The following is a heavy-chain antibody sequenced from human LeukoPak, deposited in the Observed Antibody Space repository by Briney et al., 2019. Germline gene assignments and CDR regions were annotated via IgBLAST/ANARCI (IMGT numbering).Heavy chain of an antibody. CDR1: GFTFSDYY. CDR3: ARHIEDGLFNAFDI. CDR2: ISSSSSYT. Sequence: PGGSLRLSCAASGFTFSDYYMSWIRQAPGKGLEWVSYISSSSSYTNYADSVKGRFTISRDNAKNSLYLQMNSLRAEDTAVYYCARHIEDGLFNAFDIWGQGTMVTVSS. J-gene: IGHJ3*02. D-gene: IGHD2-21*01. V-gene: IGHV3-11*03.